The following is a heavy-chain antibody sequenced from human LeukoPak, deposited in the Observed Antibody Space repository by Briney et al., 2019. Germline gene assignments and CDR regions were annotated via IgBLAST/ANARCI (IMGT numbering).Heavy chain of an antibody. CDR2: IYGGGTT. J-gene: IGHJ5*02. D-gene: IGHD3-16*01. CDR1: GFTVSSTY. CDR3: ARALAFGGWLDP. Sequence: GGSLRLSCAASGFTVSSTYMNWVRQVPGKGLEWVSVIYGGGTTFYADSVKGRFTVSRDNSKNTLLLQMNSLRAEDTAVYYCARALAFGGWLDPWGRGTLVTVSS. V-gene: IGHV3-53*01.